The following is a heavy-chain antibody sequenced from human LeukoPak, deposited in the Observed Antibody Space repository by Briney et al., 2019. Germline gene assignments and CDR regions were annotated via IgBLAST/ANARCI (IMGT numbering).Heavy chain of an antibody. CDR2: IGAYNGNT. CDR3: ARAIGGQQLVGVFAPFDI. Sequence: ASVKVSCKASGYTFTSYGISWVRQAPGQGLEWMGWIGAYNGNTKYGQKLQGRVTMTTDTSTSTAYMELRSLRSDDTAVYYCARAIGGQQLVGVFAPFDIWGQGTMVTVSS. D-gene: IGHD6-13*01. J-gene: IGHJ3*02. CDR1: GYTFTSYG. V-gene: IGHV1-18*01.